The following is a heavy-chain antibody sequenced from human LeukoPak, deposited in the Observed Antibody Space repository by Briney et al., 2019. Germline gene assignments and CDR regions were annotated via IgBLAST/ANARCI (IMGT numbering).Heavy chain of an antibody. CDR1: GFTFSSYA. CDR3: ARDRLPWDIVVVPAARYYYYYYGMDV. Sequence: GGSLRLSCAASGFTFSSYAMHWVRQAPGKGLEWVAVISYDGSNKYYADSVKGRFTISRDNSKNTLYPQMNSLRAEDTAVYYCARDRLPWDIVVVPAARYYYYYYGMDVWGQGTTVTVSS. CDR2: ISYDGSNK. J-gene: IGHJ6*02. V-gene: IGHV3-30-3*01. D-gene: IGHD2-2*01.